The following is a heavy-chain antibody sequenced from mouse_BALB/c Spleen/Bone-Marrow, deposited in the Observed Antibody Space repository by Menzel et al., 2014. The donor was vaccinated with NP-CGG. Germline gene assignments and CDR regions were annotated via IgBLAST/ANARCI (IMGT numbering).Heavy chain of an antibody. CDR1: GYTFTSYY. CDR3: TRGRRDAMDY. J-gene: IGHJ4*01. V-gene: IGHV1S81*02. Sequence: LVESGAELVKPGASVKLSCKASGYTFTSYYMYWVKQRPGQGLEWIGEINPSNGGTNFNEKFKSKATLTVDKSSSTAYMQLSSLTSEDSAVYYCTRGRRDAMDYWGQGTSVTVSS. CDR2: INPSNGGT.